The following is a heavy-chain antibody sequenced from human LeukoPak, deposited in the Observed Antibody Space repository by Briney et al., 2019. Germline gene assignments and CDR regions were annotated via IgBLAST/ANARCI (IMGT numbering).Heavy chain of an antibody. CDR2: IRSDGDTM. CDR1: GFIFSTDP. CDR3: VRDNFYAFDI. Sequence: GGSLRLSCVASGFIFSTDPMNWVRPAPGKGLEWLSNIRSDGDTMTYADSVKGRFTTSRDNAKNSLYLQMDSLRDEDTAVYYCVRDNFYAFDIWGQGTMVTVSS. V-gene: IGHV3-48*02. D-gene: IGHD2/OR15-2a*01. J-gene: IGHJ3*02.